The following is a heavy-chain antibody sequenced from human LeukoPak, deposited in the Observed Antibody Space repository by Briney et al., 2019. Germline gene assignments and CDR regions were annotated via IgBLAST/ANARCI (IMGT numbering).Heavy chain of an antibody. CDR2: ISSSSGTI. V-gene: IGHV3-48*02. D-gene: IGHD5-18*01. Sequence: GGSLRLSCAASGFTFSSYSMHWVRQAPGKGLEWVSYISSSSGTIYYADSVKGRFTISRDNAKHSLYLQMNSLRDEDTAVYYCARADTAMITPDFDFWGQGTLVTVSS. CDR3: ARADTAMITPDFDF. CDR1: GFTFSSYS. J-gene: IGHJ4*02.